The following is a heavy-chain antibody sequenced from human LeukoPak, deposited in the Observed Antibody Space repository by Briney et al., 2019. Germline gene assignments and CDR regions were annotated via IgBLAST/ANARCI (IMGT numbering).Heavy chain of an antibody. V-gene: IGHV3-30*18. CDR3: AKDRRGFVITSYYGMDV. CDR2: ISYDGSNK. CDR1: GFTFSSYG. D-gene: IGHD3-16*01. Sequence: GRSLRLSCAASGFTFSSYGMHWVRQAPGKGLEWVTVISYDGSNKYYADSVKGRFTISRDNSKNTLYLQMNSLRAEDTAVYYCAKDRRGFVITSYYGMDVWGQGTTVTVSS. J-gene: IGHJ6*02.